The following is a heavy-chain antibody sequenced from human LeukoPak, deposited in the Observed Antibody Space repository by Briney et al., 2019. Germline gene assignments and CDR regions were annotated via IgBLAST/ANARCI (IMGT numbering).Heavy chain of an antibody. J-gene: IGHJ4*02. V-gene: IGHV3-7*01. CDR1: GFTLSSYW. D-gene: IGHD2-2*02. CDR2: IKQDGSEK. Sequence: GGSLRLSCAASGFTLSSYWMSWVRQAPGKGLEWVAHIKQDGSEKYYVDSVKGRFTISRDNAKNSLYLQMNSLRAEDTAVYYCARARAYCSSTSCYTAYFDYWGQGTLVIVSS. CDR3: ARARAYCSSTSCYTAYFDY.